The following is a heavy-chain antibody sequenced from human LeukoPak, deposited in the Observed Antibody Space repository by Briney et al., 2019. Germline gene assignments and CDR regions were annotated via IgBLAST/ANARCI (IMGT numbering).Heavy chain of an antibody. V-gene: IGHV1-8*01. J-gene: IGHJ4*02. Sequence: ASVKVSCKASGFTFTSYDINWVRQASGQGLEWMGWMNPNNGNTGYAQKFQGRVTMTRDTSISTAYMELRGLRSEDTAVYYCARGGDWGQESDDYWGQGTLVTVSS. CDR3: ARGGDWGQESDDY. D-gene: IGHD7-27*01. CDR2: MNPNNGNT. CDR1: GFTFTSYD.